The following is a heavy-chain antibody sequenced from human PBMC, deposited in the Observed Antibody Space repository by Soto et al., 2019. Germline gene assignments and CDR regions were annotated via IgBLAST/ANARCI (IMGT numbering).Heavy chain of an antibody. J-gene: IGHJ5*02. CDR2: VYFSGNT. CDR3: GSVRPSGYVLS. V-gene: IGHV4-59*11. CDR1: GGSLSSHY. D-gene: IGHD6-25*01. Sequence: SETLSLTCTVSGGSLSSHYWTWIRQSPGKGLEWIGYVYFSGNTNYNPSLKSRVTISIDTSKNQFSLRLASVTAADTAFYYCGSVRPSGYVLSWGQGTLVTV.